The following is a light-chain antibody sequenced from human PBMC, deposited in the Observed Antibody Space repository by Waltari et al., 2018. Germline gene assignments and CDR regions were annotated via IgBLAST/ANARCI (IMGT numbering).Light chain of an antibody. CDR3: QQRSNWPPRYT. Sequence: IVLTQSPATLSLSPGERATLSCRAGQSASSSYFAWYQPTPGQAPRPLIYDASNRATGSPARFSGSGSGTDFTLTISSLEPEDFAGYYCQQRSNWPPRYTFGQGTKLEIK. CDR1: QSASSSY. J-gene: IGKJ2*01. CDR2: DAS. V-gene: IGKV3-11*01.